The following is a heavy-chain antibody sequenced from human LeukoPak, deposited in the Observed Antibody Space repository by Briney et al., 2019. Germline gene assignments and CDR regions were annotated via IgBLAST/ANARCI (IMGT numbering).Heavy chain of an antibody. CDR3: AKEGSGSYPFDY. CDR2: ISYDGSNK. J-gene: IGHJ4*02. V-gene: IGHV3-30*18. D-gene: IGHD3-10*01. CDR1: GFTFSSYG. Sequence: PGGSLRLSCAASGFTFSSYGMHWVRQAPGKGLEWVAVISYDGSNKYYADSVKGRFTISRDNSKNTLYLQMNSLRAEDTAVYYCAKEGSGSYPFDYWGQGTLVTVSS.